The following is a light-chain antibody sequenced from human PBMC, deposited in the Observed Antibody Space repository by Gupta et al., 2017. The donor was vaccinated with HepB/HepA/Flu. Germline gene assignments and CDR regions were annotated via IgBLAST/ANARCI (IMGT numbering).Light chain of an antibody. V-gene: IGLV3-21*03. J-gene: IGLJ3*02. Sequence: SYVLTQPPSVSVAPGKTARITCGGNNIGSRSVHWYQQKPGQAPVLVVYDDGDRPSVIPERFSGSNSGNTATLTISRVEAGDEADYCCQVWDRNSDRVFGGGTKLTVL. CDR2: DDG. CDR3: QVWDRNSDRV. CDR1: NIGSRS.